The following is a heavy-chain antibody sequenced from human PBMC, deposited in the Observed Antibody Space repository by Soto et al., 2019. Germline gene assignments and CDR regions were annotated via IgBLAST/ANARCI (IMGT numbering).Heavy chain of an antibody. D-gene: IGHD6-13*01. CDR3: ARDLGYSSRAGGGFDD. CDR1: VFTFSSYA. J-gene: IGHJ4*02. Sequence: GGSLRLSCAASVFTFSSYAMHWVRQAPGKGLEWVAVISYDGSNKYYADSVKGRFTISRDNSKNTLYLQMNSLRAEDTAVYYCARDLGYSSRAGGGFDDWGQGTLVTV. V-gene: IGHV3-30-3*01. CDR2: ISYDGSNK.